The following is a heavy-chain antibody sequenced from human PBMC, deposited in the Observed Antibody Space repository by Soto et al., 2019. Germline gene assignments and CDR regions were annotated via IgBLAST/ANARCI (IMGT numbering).Heavy chain of an antibody. V-gene: IGHV4-31*03. Sequence: QVQLQESGPGLVKPSQTLSLTCTVSGGSISSGGTGSYWTWIRQLPGTGLEWIGYIYYAGNTYYSASLKGGPTMSIDTSESRFSLWLTSVTAGGAGVYFCGSGHDAYGVRCWGQGTLVTVSS. CDR3: GSGHDAYGVRC. D-gene: IGHD3-3*01. CDR1: GGSISSGGTGSY. CDR2: IYYAGNT. J-gene: IGHJ4*02.